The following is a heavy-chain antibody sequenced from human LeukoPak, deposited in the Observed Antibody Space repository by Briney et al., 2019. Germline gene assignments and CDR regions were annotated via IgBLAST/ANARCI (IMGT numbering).Heavy chain of an antibody. CDR3: ARHVDGESPDYYYYYGMDV. J-gene: IGHJ6*02. V-gene: IGHV4-39*01. CDR1: GGSITGYY. D-gene: IGHD3-10*01. CDR2: IYYSGST. Sequence: SETLSLTCAVYGGSITGYYWGWIRQPPGKGLEWIGSIYYSGSTYYNPSLKSRVTISVDTSKNQFSLKLSSVTAADTAVYYCARHVDGESPDYYYYYGMDVWGQGTTVTVSS.